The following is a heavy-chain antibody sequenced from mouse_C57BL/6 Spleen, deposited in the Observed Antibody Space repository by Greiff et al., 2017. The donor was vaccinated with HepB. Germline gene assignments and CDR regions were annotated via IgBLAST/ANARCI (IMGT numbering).Heavy chain of an antibody. D-gene: IGHD2-14*01. Sequence: QVHVKQPGTELVKPGASVKLSCKASGYTFTSYWMHWVKQRPGQGLEWIGYINPSNGGTNYNEKFKSKATLTVDKSSSTAYMQLSSLTSEDSAVYYCARKGTAPYYFDYWGQGTTLTVSS. J-gene: IGHJ2*01. CDR1: GYTFTSYW. CDR3: ARKGTAPYYFDY. CDR2: INPSNGGT. V-gene: IGHV1-53*01.